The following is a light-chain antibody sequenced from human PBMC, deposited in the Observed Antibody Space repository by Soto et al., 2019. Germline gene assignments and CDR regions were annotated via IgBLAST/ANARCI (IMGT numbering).Light chain of an antibody. CDR1: QSVSSSY. Sequence: EIVLTQSPGTLSLSTGERATLSCRASQSVSSSYLVWYQQRPGQPPRLLIYGTSNRAAGIPDRFTGTGSGTDFTLTIYRLGPEDSAVYYCQQYGSSALTFGGGTKV. CDR2: GTS. V-gene: IGKV3-20*01. CDR3: QQYGSSALT. J-gene: IGKJ4*01.